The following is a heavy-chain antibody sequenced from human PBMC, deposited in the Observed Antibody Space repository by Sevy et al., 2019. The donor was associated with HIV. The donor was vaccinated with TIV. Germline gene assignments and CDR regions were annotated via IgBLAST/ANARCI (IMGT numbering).Heavy chain of an antibody. Sequence: GGSLRLSCAASGFTFSSYAMHWVRQAPGKGLEWVAVISYDGSNKYYADSLKGRFTISRDNSKNTLYLQMISLRAEDTAVYYCVGYCSGGSCLQKTWYFDLWGRGTLVTVSS. J-gene: IGHJ2*01. CDR3: VGYCSGGSCLQKTWYFDL. V-gene: IGHV3-30-3*01. D-gene: IGHD2-15*01. CDR1: GFTFSSYA. CDR2: ISYDGSNK.